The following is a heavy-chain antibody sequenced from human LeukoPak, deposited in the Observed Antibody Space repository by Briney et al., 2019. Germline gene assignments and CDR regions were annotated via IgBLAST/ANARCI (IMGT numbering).Heavy chain of an antibody. V-gene: IGHV4-59*12. CDR3: ARRSSTATDL. D-gene: IGHD1-14*01. CDR2: IYYSGST. J-gene: IGHJ5*02. CDR1: GGSISSYY. Sequence: SETLSLTCTVSGGSISSYYWSWIRQPPGKGLEWIGYIYYSGSTNYNPSLKSRVDMSVDLSANHFSLEVTSVTAADTAIYYCARRSSTATDLWGQGTLVIVSS.